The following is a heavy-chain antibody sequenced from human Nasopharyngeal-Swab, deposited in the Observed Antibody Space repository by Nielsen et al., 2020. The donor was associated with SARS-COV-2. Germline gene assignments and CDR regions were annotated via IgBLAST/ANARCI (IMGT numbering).Heavy chain of an antibody. Sequence: GESLKISCAASGFTFSSYSVNWVRQAPGKGLEWVSYISSSSSTIYYADSVKGRFTISRDNAKNSLYLQMNSLRDKDTAVYYCARDRSLTMVRGVNFDYWGQGTLVTVSS. V-gene: IGHV3-48*02. D-gene: IGHD3-10*01. CDR2: ISSSSSTI. J-gene: IGHJ4*02. CDR1: GFTFSSYS. CDR3: ARDRSLTMVRGVNFDY.